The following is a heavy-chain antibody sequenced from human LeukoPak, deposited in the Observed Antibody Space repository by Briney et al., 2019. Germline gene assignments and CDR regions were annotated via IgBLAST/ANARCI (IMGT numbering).Heavy chain of an antibody. V-gene: IGHV3-74*01. CDR3: TRGYYGSGDY. CDR2: MNSDGSST. CDR1: GFTFSSYW. D-gene: IGHD3-10*01. Sequence: GGSLRLSCAASGFTFSSYWMYWVRQGPGKGLVWVSRMNSDGSSTSYADSVKGRFTISRDNAKNTLYLQMNSLRAKDTALYYCTRGYYGSGDYWGQGTLVTVSS. J-gene: IGHJ4*02.